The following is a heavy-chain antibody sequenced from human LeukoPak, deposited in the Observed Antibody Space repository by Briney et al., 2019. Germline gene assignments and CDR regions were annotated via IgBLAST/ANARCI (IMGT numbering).Heavy chain of an antibody. Sequence: SVKVSCKASGGTFSSYAISWVRQAPGQGLEWMGRIIPIFGTANYEQKFQGRVTITTDECTSTAYMELSSLRSGDTSVYYCARTPPDGYKRYYFDYWGQGTLVTVSS. CDR2: IIPIFGTA. CDR1: GGTFSSYA. CDR3: ARTPPDGYKRYYFDY. D-gene: IGHD5-24*01. J-gene: IGHJ4*02. V-gene: IGHV1-69*05.